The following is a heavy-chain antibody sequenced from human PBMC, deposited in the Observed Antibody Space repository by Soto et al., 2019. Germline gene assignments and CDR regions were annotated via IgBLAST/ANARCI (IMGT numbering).Heavy chain of an antibody. CDR3: ARDSRGWELALYYYYSGMDV. Sequence: QVQLVESGGGVVQPGRSLRLSCAASGFTFSSYGMHWVRQAPGKGLEWVAVIWYDGSNKYYADSVKGRFTISRDNHKNSPYLQMNSLTAADTAVYYCARDSRGWELALYYYYSGMDVWGQGTTLTASS. CDR2: IWYDGSNK. D-gene: IGHD1-26*01. V-gene: IGHV3-33*01. J-gene: IGHJ6*02. CDR1: GFTFSSYG.